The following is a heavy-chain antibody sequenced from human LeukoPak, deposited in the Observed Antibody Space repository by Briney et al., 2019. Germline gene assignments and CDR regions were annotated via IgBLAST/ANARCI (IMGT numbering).Heavy chain of an antibody. Sequence: PGGSLSHFCAASGSNFRNHAIHWVRQAPGKGLEWVTVISHDGTNDYYRDSVKGRFTISRDNSKNTVLLQMNSLSPDDTAVYYCVGSPTYYYMDLSGKGSTVTVSS. CDR2: ISHDGTND. CDR3: VGSPTYYYMDL. CDR1: GSNFRNHA. J-gene: IGHJ6*03. D-gene: IGHD3-10*01. V-gene: IGHV3-30*04.